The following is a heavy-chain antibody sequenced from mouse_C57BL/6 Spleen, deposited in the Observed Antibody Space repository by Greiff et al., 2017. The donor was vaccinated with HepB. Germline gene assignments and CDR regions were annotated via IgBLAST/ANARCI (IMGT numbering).Heavy chain of an antibody. CDR2: IDPEDGET. CDR1: GFNIKDYY. Sequence: VPLQPSWAELVKPGASVQLSCTASGFNIKDYYMPWVKQRTEPGLEGIGRIDPEDGETKYAPKFQGKATITADTSSNTAYLQLSSLTSEDTAVYYCVPGPLYFDYWGQGTTLTVSS. J-gene: IGHJ2*01. V-gene: IGHV14-2*01. CDR3: VPGPLYFDY.